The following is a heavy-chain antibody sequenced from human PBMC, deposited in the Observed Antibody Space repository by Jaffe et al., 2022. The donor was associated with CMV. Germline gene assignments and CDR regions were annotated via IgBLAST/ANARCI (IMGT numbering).Heavy chain of an antibody. CDR1: GFTFSSYG. V-gene: IGHV3-33*08. D-gene: IGHD6-19*01. CDR2: IWYDGSNK. CDR3: ARAEQEEQWLGANWFDP. J-gene: IGHJ5*02. Sequence: QVQLVESGGGVVQPGRSLRLSCAASGFTFSSYGMHWVRQAPGKGLEWVAVIWYDGSNKYYADSVKGRFTISRDNSKNTLYLQMNSLRAEDTAVYYCARAEQEEQWLGANWFDPWGQGTLVTVSS.